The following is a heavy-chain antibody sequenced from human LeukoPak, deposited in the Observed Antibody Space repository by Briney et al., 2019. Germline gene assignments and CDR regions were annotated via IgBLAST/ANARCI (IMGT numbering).Heavy chain of an antibody. V-gene: IGHV4-39*01. J-gene: IGHJ1*01. CDR3: ARPSYDSSGYYEYFQH. Sequence: SETLSLTCTVSGGSISSSSYYWGWIRQPPGKGLEWIGSIYYSGSTYYNPSLKSRVTISVDTSKNQFSLKLSSVTAADTAVYYCARPSYDSSGYYEYFQHWGQGTLVTVSS. D-gene: IGHD3-22*01. CDR2: IYYSGST. CDR1: GGSISSSSYY.